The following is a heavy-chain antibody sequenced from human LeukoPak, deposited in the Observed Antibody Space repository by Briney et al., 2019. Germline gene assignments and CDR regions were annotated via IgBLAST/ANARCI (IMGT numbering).Heavy chain of an antibody. J-gene: IGHJ6*03. CDR3: ARRTYYYGSGSSVYYYYMDV. Sequence: PGRSLRLSCAASGFTFSSYGMHWVRQAPGKGLEWVAVIWYDGSNKYYADSVKGRFTISRDNSKNTLYLQMNSLRAEDTAMYYCARRTYYYGSGSSVYYYYMDVWGKGTTVTVSS. D-gene: IGHD3-10*01. CDR2: IWYDGSNK. CDR1: GFTFSSYG. V-gene: IGHV3-33*01.